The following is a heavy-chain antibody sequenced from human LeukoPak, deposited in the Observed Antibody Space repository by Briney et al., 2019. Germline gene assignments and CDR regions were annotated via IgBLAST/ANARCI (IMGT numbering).Heavy chain of an antibody. V-gene: IGHV1-69*01. CDR2: IIPIFGTA. CDR3: ARRVHSSSWSSYFDY. Sequence: GSSVKVSCKASGGTLTSYAISWVRRAPGQGLEWMGGIIPIFGTANYAQKFQGRVTITADESTSTAYMELSSLRSEDTAVYYCARRVHSSSWSSYFDYWGQETLVTVSS. J-gene: IGHJ4*02. D-gene: IGHD6-13*01. CDR1: GGTLTSYA.